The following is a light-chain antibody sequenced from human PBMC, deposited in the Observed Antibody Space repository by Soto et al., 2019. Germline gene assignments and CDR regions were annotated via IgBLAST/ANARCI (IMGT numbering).Light chain of an antibody. Sequence: DIQMTQSPSSLSASVGDRVTITCRASQGIGNSLAWYQQKPGRVPNLLMYTASTLLSGVPSRFSGSGSGTDFTLTISSLQPEDFANYYCQKYDSAPWTFGKGTKVEIK. CDR2: TAS. V-gene: IGKV1-27*01. CDR1: QGIGNS. CDR3: QKYDSAPWT. J-gene: IGKJ1*01.